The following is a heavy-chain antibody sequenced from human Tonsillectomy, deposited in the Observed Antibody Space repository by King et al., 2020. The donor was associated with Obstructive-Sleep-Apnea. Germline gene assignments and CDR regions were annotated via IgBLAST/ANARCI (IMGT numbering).Heavy chain of an antibody. D-gene: IGHD3-10*01. CDR3: AKGALLWFGESPNPHDAFDI. V-gene: IGHV3-23*04. CDR1: GFTFSSYS. Sequence: GQLVESGGGLVQPGGSLRLSCAASGFTFSSYSMSWVPQAPGEGLEWVSAMCGSGGITYYADSVKGRFTISRDNSKNTLYLQMNSLRAEDTAVYYCAKGALLWFGESPNPHDAFDIWGQGTMVTVSS. J-gene: IGHJ3*02. CDR2: MCGSGGIT.